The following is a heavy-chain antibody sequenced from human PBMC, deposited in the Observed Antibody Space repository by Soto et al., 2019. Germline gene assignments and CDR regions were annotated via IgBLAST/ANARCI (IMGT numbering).Heavy chain of an antibody. D-gene: IGHD6-13*01. CDR2: ISYDGSNK. J-gene: IGHJ5*01. CDR1: GFTFSSYG. V-gene: IGHV3-30*18. Sequence: GGSLRLSCAASGFTFSSYGMHWVRQAPGKGLEWVAVISYDGSNKYYADSVKGRFTISRDNSKNTLYLQMNSLRPEDTAVYYCAKDVAAAGTRWFDSWGQGTLVTVSS. CDR3: AKDVAAAGTRWFDS.